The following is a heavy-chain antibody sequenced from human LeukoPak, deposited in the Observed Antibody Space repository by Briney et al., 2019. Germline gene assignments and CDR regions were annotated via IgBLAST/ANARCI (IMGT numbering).Heavy chain of an antibody. CDR2: IRNCGSTI. CDR3: ARGSLYYYDSSGYYEQNDY. V-gene: IGHV3-11*04. J-gene: IGHJ4*02. D-gene: IGHD3-22*01. CDR1: GFTFSDYY. Sequence: GGSLRLSCAASGFTFSDYYMSWIRQAPGKGLEWVSYIRNCGSTIYYADSVKGRFTISRDNAKNSLYLQMNSLRAEDTAVYYCARGSLYYYDSSGYYEQNDYWGQGTLVTVSS.